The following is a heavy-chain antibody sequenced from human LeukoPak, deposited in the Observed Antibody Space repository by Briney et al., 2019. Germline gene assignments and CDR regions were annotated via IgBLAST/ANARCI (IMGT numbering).Heavy chain of an antibody. Sequence: SETLSLTCTVSGGSISSSSYYWGWIRQPPGKGLEWIGSIYYSGSTYYNPSLKSRVTISVDTSKNQFSLKLSSVTAADTAVYYCERGGSSWYNWFDPWGQGTLVTVSS. CDR2: IYYSGST. V-gene: IGHV4-39*07. D-gene: IGHD6-13*01. CDR1: GGSISSSSYY. CDR3: ERGGSSWYNWFDP. J-gene: IGHJ5*02.